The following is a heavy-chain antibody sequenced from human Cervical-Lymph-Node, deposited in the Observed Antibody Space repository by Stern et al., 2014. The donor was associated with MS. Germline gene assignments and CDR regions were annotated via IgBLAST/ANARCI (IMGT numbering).Heavy chain of an antibody. CDR1: GYTFTDYY. J-gene: IGHJ6*02. Sequence: QVQLVQSGAELKKPGASVKVSCRPSGYTFTDYYVHWVRQAPGQGLEWMGWLDPNSGATHHVQKFQGRVTMTSDTSVSTAYMELTTLRSDDTAVYYCARSSISRSDYYYAYGMDVWGQGTTVTVSS. V-gene: IGHV1-2*02. CDR3: ARSSISRSDYYYAYGMDV. D-gene: IGHD2-2*01. CDR2: LDPNSGAT.